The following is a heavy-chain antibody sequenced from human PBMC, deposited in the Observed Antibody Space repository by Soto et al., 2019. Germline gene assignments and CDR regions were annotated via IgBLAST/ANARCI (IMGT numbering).Heavy chain of an antibody. CDR2: IWYDGSNK. CDR3: ARGQALWYSSWPKVIDY. J-gene: IGHJ4*02. V-gene: IGHV3-33*01. CDR1: GFTFSSYG. D-gene: IGHD6-13*01. Sequence: PGGSLRLSCAASGFTFSSYGMHWVRQAPGKGLEWVAVIWYDGSNKYYADSVKGRFTISRDNSKNTLYLQMNSLRAEDTAVYYCARGQALWYSSWPKVIDYWGQGTLVTVSS.